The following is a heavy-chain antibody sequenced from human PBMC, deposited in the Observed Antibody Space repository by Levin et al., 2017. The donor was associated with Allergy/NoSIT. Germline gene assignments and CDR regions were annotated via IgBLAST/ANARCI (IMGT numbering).Heavy chain of an antibody. J-gene: IGHJ4*02. CDR1: GFTFSSYA. CDR2: ISYDGSNK. CDR3: ARDGDYYGSGSYSFFDY. D-gene: IGHD3-10*01. Sequence: SCAASGFTFSSYAMDWVRQAPGKGLEWVAVISYDGSNKYYADSVKGRFTISRDNSKNTVYLQMNSLRAEDTAVYYCARDGDYYGSGSYSFFDYWGQGTLVTVSS. V-gene: IGHV3-30-3*01.